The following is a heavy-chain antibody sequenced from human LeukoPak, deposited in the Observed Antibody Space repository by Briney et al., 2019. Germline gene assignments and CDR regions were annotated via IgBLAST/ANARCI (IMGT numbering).Heavy chain of an antibody. J-gene: IGHJ4*02. CDR1: GFTFSDYY. CDR3: AKPLYGDYEPFDY. Sequence: GGSLRLSCAASGFTFSDYYMSWIRQAPGKGLEWVSYISSSGSTIYYADSVKGRFTISRDNAKNTLYLQMNSLRAEDTAVYYCAKPLYGDYEPFDYWGQGTLVTVSS. V-gene: IGHV3-11*01. CDR2: ISSSGSTI. D-gene: IGHD4-17*01.